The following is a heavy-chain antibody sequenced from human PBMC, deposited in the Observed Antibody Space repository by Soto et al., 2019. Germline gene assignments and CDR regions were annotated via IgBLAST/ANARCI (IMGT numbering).Heavy chain of an antibody. J-gene: IGHJ6*02. CDR2: IYYSGST. D-gene: IGHD3-3*01. CDR1: GGSISSGDYY. V-gene: IGHV4-30-4*01. Sequence: SENLSLTCTVSGGSISSGDYYWSWIRQPPGKGLEWIGYIYYSGSTYYNPSLKSRVTISVDTSKNQFSLKLSSVTAADTAVYYCAGCPTVDFWSGYPAFYYYYGMDVWGQGTTVTVSS. CDR3: AGCPTVDFWSGYPAFYYYYGMDV.